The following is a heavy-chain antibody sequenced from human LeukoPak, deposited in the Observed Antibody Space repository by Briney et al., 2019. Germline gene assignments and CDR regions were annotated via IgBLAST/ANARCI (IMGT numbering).Heavy chain of an antibody. D-gene: IGHD5-12*01. Sequence: SRGSLRLSCAASGFTFSGSTIHWVRQASGKGLEWVGRIRSKANNYATAYAASVKGRFTISRDDSKNTASLQMNSLKNEDTAVYYCIRHGDGGYDYWGQGTLVTVSS. J-gene: IGHJ4*02. V-gene: IGHV3-73*01. CDR2: IRSKANNYAT. CDR1: GFTFSGST. CDR3: IRHGDGGYDY.